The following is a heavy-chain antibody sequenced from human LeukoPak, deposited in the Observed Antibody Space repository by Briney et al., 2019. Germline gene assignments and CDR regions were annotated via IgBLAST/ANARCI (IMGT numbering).Heavy chain of an antibody. Sequence: GASVKVSCKASEYTFTAYYVHWVRQAPGQGLERMGWINPNSGDTNFAQNFQGRVTMTGDTSISTVYMELSRLRSDDTAVYYCARVGQWLVENDWFDPWGQGTPVTVSS. V-gene: IGHV1-2*02. CDR2: INPNSGDT. D-gene: IGHD6-19*01. CDR1: EYTFTAYY. CDR3: ARVGQWLVENDWFDP. J-gene: IGHJ5*02.